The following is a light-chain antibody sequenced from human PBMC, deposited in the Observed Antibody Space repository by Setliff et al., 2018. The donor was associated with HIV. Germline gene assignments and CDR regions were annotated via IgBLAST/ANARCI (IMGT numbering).Light chain of an antibody. V-gene: IGLV2-14*03. CDR3: SSFGRNSLFV. CDR1: NSDVGAYDY. CDR2: DVT. Sequence: QSVLTQPASVSGAPGQSITISCTGTNSDVGAYDYVSWYQQYPDKAPRLILYDVTNRPSGLSDRFSGSKSGNTASLTISGLQAEDEADYYCSSFGRNSLFVFGSGTKVTVL. J-gene: IGLJ1*01.